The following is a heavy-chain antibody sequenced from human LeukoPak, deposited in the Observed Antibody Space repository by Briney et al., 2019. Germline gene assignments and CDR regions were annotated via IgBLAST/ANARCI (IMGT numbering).Heavy chain of an antibody. CDR1: GYTFTSYG. Sequence: ASVKVSCKASGYTFTSYGISWVRQAPGQGLEWMGWISAYNGNTNYAQKLQGRVTMTTDTSTSTAYMELRSLRSDDTAVYYCARSRLTSGGWSLSPYYYYGMDVWGQGTTVTVSS. CDR3: ARSRLTSGGWSLSPYYYYGMDV. V-gene: IGHV1-18*01. J-gene: IGHJ6*02. CDR2: ISAYNGNT. D-gene: IGHD6-19*01.